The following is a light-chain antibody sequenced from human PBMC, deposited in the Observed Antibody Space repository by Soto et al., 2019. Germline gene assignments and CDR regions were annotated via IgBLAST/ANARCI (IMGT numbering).Light chain of an antibody. CDR3: QHYNSWPT. Sequence: EIMMTQSPATLSVSPGERATLSCRASQSVSSNLAWYQQKPGQAPRLLIYDASTRATGIPTRFSGSGSGTEFSLTITSLQSEDFEVYYCQHYNSWPTLGQGTKVEIK. CDR1: QSVSSN. J-gene: IGKJ1*01. CDR2: DAS. V-gene: IGKV3-15*01.